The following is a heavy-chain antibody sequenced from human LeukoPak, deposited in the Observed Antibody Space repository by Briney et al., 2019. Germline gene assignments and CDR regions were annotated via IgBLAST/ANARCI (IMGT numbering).Heavy chain of an antibody. J-gene: IGHJ4*02. CDR1: GFSVSTSGVG. V-gene: IGHV2-5*02. Sequence: SGPTLXNPTPPLTLTCTFSGFSVSTSGVGVGWIRQPPVKALEWLALSYWDDDKSYIPSRKRRQTLTQGTTKTQGVGTMINLDPVDTATYYCAHSGYFDTSGPLPPDYWGQGTLVTVSS. CDR2: SYWDDDK. CDR3: AHSGYFDTSGPLPPDY. D-gene: IGHD3-22*01.